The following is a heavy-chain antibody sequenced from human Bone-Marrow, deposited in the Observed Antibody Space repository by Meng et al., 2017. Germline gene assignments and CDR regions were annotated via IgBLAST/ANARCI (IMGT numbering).Heavy chain of an antibody. D-gene: IGHD3-22*01. Sequence: SDTLSLTCTVPGGSISSYYWSWTRQPPGKGLEWIGYIYYSVSTNYNPSLKSRVTISVDTSKNQFSLELSSVTAADTAVYYYARVNYYYDSSGYYPVEYFQHWGQGTLVTVSS. V-gene: IGHV4-59*01. CDR2: IYYSVST. CDR3: ARVNYYYDSSGYYPVEYFQH. J-gene: IGHJ1*01. CDR1: GGSISSYY.